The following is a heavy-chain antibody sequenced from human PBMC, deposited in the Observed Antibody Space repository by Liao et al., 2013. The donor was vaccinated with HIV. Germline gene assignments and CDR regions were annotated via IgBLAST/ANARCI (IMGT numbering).Heavy chain of an antibody. D-gene: IGHD3-3*01. CDR3: ARDANYDFWSGYSHFDY. CDR1: GGSISSYY. Sequence: QVQLQESGPGLVKPSETLSLTCTVSGGSISSYYWSWIRQPPGKGLEWIGRIYTSGSTNYNPSLKSRVTMSVDTSKNQFSLKLSSVTAADTAVYYCARDANYDFWSGYSHFDYWGQGTLVTVSS. J-gene: IGHJ4*02. V-gene: IGHV4-4*07. CDR2: IYTSGST.